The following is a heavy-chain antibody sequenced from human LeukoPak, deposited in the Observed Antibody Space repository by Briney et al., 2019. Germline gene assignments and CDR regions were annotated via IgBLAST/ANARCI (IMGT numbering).Heavy chain of an antibody. CDR2: FGRGGDT. CDR1: GFTFSSYV. D-gene: IGHD1/OR15-1a*01. J-gene: IGHJ2*01. CDR3: VRGGSSHNNRYFDL. V-gene: IGHV3-13*04. Sequence: GGSPRLSCVVSGFTFSSYVMHWVRRAAGRGLEWFSAFGRGGDTYDPGSVKGRFTSSRDDAKNFLSLQMSSLRPGDTPVCDCVRGGSSHNNRYFDLWGRGTLVTVSS.